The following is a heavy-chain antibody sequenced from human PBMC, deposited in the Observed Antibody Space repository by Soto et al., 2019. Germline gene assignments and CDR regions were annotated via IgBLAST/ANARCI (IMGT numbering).Heavy chain of an antibody. D-gene: IGHD6-19*01. CDR3: ARDFLSSGWSAGYYYYGMDV. CDR1: GFTFSSYG. CDR2: IWYDGSNK. Sequence: GGSLRLSCAASGFTFSSYGMHWVRQAPGKGLEWVAVIWYDGSNKYYADSVKGRFTISRDNSKNTLYLQMNSLRAEDTAVYYCARDFLSSGWSAGYYYYGMDVWGQGTTVTVSS. V-gene: IGHV3-33*01. J-gene: IGHJ6*02.